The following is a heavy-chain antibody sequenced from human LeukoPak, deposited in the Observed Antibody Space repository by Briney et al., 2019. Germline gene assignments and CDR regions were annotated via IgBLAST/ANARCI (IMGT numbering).Heavy chain of an antibody. CDR3: AGHGVAVAEYGGVD. CDR2: IKQDGSEK. D-gene: IGHD6-19*01. Sequence: GGSLRLSCAASGFTFSTYWMSWVRQAPGKGLEWVANIKQDGSEKYYVDSVKGRFTISRDNAKNSLYLQMNTLRAEDTAVYYCAGHGVAVAEYGGVDWGQGTLVTVSS. J-gene: IGHJ4*02. V-gene: IGHV3-7*03. CDR1: GFTFSTYW.